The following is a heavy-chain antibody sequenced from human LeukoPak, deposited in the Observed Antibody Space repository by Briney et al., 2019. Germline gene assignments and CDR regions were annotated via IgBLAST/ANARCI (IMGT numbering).Heavy chain of an antibody. D-gene: IGHD3-16*02. CDR3: ATASHIRLGESSLFGPFDP. Sequence: GASVKVSCKVSGYTLTELSMHWVRQAPGKGLEWMGGFDPEDGETIYAQKFQGRVTMTEDTSTDTAYMELSSLRSEDTAVYYCATASHIRLGESSLFGPFDPWGQGTLVTVSS. CDR2: FDPEDGET. V-gene: IGHV1-24*01. CDR1: GYTLTELS. J-gene: IGHJ5*02.